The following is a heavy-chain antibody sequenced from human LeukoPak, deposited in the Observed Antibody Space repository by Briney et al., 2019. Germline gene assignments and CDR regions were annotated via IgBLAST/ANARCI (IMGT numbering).Heavy chain of an antibody. V-gene: IGHV3-30*02. CDR1: GFTFGSYG. CDR3: AKVRAARPYNWFDP. J-gene: IGHJ5*02. Sequence: GGSLRLSCAASGFTFGSYGMHWVRQAPGKGLEWVAFIRYDGSNKYYADSVKGRFTISRDNSKNTLYLQMNSLRAEDTAVYYCAKVRAARPYNWFDPWGQGTLVTVSS. D-gene: IGHD6-6*01. CDR2: IRYDGSNK.